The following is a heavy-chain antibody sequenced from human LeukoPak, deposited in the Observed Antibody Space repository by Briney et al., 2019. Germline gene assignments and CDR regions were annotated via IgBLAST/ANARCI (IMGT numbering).Heavy chain of an antibody. D-gene: IGHD3-10*01. CDR3: ARAAMVRGVDYFDY. V-gene: IGHV3-23*01. J-gene: IGHJ4*02. CDR1: GFTFSSYS. Sequence: SGGSLRLSCAASGFTFSSYSMSWARQAPGKGLEWVSVISSSGGATYYADSVKGRFTISRDNSENTLYLQMNSLRVEDTAIYYCARAAMVRGVDYFDYWGQGTLVTVSS. CDR2: ISSSGGAT.